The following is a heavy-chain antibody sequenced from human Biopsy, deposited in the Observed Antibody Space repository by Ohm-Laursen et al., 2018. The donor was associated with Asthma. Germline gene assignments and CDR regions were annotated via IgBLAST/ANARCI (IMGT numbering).Heavy chain of an antibody. J-gene: IGHJ6*02. Sequence: GSSVKVSCNTSGYTFNSAGITWVRQAPGQGLEWMGWISVYNGNTKGAQKLQDRVTMITDTSTSTAYMELRSLRSDDTAVYFCARAVDYSHYYGIDVWGQGTTVTVS. CDR2: ISVYNGNT. CDR3: ARAVDYSHYYGIDV. V-gene: IGHV1-18*01. D-gene: IGHD3-10*01. CDR1: GYTFNSAG.